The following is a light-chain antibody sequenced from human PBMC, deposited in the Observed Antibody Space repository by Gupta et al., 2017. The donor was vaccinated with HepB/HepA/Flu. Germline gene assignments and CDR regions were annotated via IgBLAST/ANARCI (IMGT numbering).Light chain of an antibody. V-gene: IGKV4-1*01. Sequence: DIVLTQSPDSLAVSLGERATINCRSSQSVLYSSNNKNYLGWYQQKPSQPPKLLIFWASTRESGVPDRFSGSGSGTDFTLTISSLQAEDVAVYYCQQDYTTPITFGQGTRLEIK. CDR2: WAS. CDR3: QQDYTTPIT. CDR1: QSVLYSSNNKNY. J-gene: IGKJ5*01.